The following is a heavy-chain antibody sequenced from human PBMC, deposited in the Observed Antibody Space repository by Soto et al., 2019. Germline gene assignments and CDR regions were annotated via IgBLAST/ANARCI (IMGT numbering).Heavy chain of an antibody. J-gene: IGHJ4*02. V-gene: IGHV4-39*01. D-gene: IGHD6-19*01. CDR2: IYYSGST. Sequence: QLQLQESGPGLVKPSETLSLTCTVSGGSISSSSYYWGWIRQPPGKGLEWIGSIYYSGSTYYNPSITSRVTISVDTSKNQFSLKLSSVTAADTAVYYCARLNEGVAGTSLVANWGQGTLVTVSS. CDR3: ARLNEGVAGTSLVAN. CDR1: GGSISSSSYY.